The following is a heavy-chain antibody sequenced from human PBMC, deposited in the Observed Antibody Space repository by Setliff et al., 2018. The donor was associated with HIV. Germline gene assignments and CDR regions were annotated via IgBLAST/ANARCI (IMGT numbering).Heavy chain of an antibody. J-gene: IGHJ6*03. CDR3: ARGARLLAGYSDRWDYYYMGV. D-gene: IGHD6-13*01. Sequence: SETLSLTCAVCGESFSGHHWIWIRQPPGKGLEWIGEINHSGSTHYNPSLKSRFTISVDTSKNQFSLKVNSVTAADTAVYYCARGARLLAGYSDRWDYYYMGVWGKGTTVTVSS. CDR1: GESFSGHH. V-gene: IGHV4-34*01. CDR2: INHSGST.